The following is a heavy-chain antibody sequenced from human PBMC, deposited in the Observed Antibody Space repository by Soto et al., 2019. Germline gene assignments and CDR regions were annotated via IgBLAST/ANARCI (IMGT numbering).Heavy chain of an antibody. D-gene: IGHD2-8*01. J-gene: IGHJ5*02. CDR2: INAGNGNT. CDR3: ARDKAYCTNGVCYNLGWFDP. Sequence: ASVKVSCKASGYTFTSYAMHWVRQAPGQRLEWMGWINAGNGNTKYSQKFQGRVTITRDTSASTAYMELSSLRSEDTAVYYCARDKAYCTNGVCYNLGWFDPWGQGTLVTVSS. V-gene: IGHV1-3*01. CDR1: GYTFTSYA.